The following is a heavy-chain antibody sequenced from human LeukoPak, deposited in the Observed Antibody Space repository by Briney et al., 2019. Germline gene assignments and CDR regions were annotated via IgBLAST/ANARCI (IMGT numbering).Heavy chain of an antibody. CDR2: ISGSGGST. CDR1: GFTFSSYA. V-gene: IGHV3-23*01. Sequence: GGSLRLSCAASGFTFSSYAMSWVSQAPGKGLEWVSAISGSGGSTYYADSVKGRFTISRDNSKNTLYLQMNSLRAEDTAVYYCAGYYDSSGYRDTFDIWGQGTMVTVSS. CDR3: AGYYDSSGYRDTFDI. J-gene: IGHJ3*02. D-gene: IGHD3-22*01.